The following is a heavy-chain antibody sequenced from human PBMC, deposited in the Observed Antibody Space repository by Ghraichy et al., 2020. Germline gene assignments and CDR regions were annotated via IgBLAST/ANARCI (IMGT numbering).Heavy chain of an antibody. CDR1: GFTVSSKY. CDR3: ARGLHDFWSGTFDY. V-gene: IGHV3-53*01. Sequence: GGSLRLSCAASGFTVSSKYMSWVRQAPGKGLEWVSVIYSGGSTYYADSVKGRFTISRDNSKNTLYLQMNSLRAEDTAVYYCARGLHDFWSGTFDYWGQGTLVTVSS. J-gene: IGHJ4*02. D-gene: IGHD3-3*01. CDR2: IYSGGST.